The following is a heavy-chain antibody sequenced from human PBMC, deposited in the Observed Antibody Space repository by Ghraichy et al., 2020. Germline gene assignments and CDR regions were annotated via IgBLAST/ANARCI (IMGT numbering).Heavy chain of an antibody. CDR2: ITDSSSTI. D-gene: IGHD2-8*01. V-gene: IGHV3-48*02. CDR1: GFTFSTYS. Sequence: GGSLRLSCAASGFTFSTYSMNWVRQAPGKGLEWVLYITDSSSTITYADSVKGRFTISRDNARNSLYLQMNSLRDEDTAVYYCARMFCTNGVCYDAFDIWGQGTMVTVSS. J-gene: IGHJ3*02. CDR3: ARMFCTNGVCYDAFDI.